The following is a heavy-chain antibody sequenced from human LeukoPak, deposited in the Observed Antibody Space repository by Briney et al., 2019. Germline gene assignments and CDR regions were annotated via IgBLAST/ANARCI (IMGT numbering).Heavy chain of an antibody. Sequence: PGGSLRLSCAASGFTFSSYWMSWVRQAPGKGLEWVANIKQDGSEKYYVDSVKGRFTISRDNAKNSLYLQMNSLRAEDTAVYYCARDLERAAGTDYYYYMDVWGKGTTVTVSS. D-gene: IGHD6-13*01. CDR1: GFTFSSYW. CDR2: IKQDGSEK. J-gene: IGHJ6*03. V-gene: IGHV3-7*01. CDR3: ARDLERAAGTDYYYYMDV.